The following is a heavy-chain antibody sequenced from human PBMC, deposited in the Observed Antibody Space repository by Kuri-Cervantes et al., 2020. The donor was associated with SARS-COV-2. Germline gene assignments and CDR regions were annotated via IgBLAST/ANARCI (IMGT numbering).Heavy chain of an antibody. CDR1: VYTFTDYY. V-gene: IGHV1-2*04. J-gene: IGHJ3*02. CDR2: INPNSDGT. D-gene: IGHD2-21*02. Sequence: SVQVSCQSSVYTFTDYYMHWVRQAPGQGLEWMGWINPNSDGTNYAQKFQGWVTMTRDTSISTSYMELSRQRTDDTAVYYCARGGFCGGDCSQGAFDIWGQGTMVTVSS. CDR3: ARGGFCGGDCSQGAFDI.